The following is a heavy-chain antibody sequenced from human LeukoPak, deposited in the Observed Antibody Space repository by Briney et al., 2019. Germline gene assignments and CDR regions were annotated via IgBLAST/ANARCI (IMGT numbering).Heavy chain of an antibody. CDR1: GFTFSSYS. CDR3: ARAGYSSSWYYYYGMDV. Sequence: GGSLRLSCAASGFTFSSYSMNWVRQAPGKGLEWVSSISSSSSYIYYADSVKGRFTISRDNAKNSLYLQMNSLRAEDTAVYYCARAGYSSSWYYYYGMDVWGQGTTVTVSS. J-gene: IGHJ6*02. V-gene: IGHV3-21*01. CDR2: ISSSSSYI. D-gene: IGHD6-13*01.